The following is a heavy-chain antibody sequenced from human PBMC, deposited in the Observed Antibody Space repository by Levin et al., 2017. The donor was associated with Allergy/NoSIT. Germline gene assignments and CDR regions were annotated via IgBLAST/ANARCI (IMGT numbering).Heavy chain of an antibody. Sequence: PGGSLRLSCAASGFTFSSYWMTWIRQAPGKGLEWVANIKQDGSEKYYVDSVKGRFTISRDNAKNSLYLQMNSLRAEDTAVYYCARESSRYSSGWYFWFDPWGQGTLVTVSS. CDR2: IKQDGSEK. V-gene: IGHV3-7*01. CDR1: GFTFSSYW. J-gene: IGHJ5*02. D-gene: IGHD6-19*01. CDR3: ARESSRYSSGWYFWFDP.